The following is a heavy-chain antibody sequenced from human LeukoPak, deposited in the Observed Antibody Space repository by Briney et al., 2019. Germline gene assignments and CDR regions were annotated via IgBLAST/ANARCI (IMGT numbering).Heavy chain of an antibody. CDR1: GYTFTGYY. D-gene: IGHD6-6*01. J-gene: IGHJ4*02. V-gene: IGHV1-2*02. Sequence: ASVKVSCKASGYTFTGYYMHWVRQAPGQGLEWMGWINPNSGGTNYAQKFQGRVTMTGDTSISTAYMELSRLRSDDTAVYYCAREGEGYSSSSCDYWGQGTLVTVSS. CDR2: INPNSGGT. CDR3: AREGEGYSSSSCDY.